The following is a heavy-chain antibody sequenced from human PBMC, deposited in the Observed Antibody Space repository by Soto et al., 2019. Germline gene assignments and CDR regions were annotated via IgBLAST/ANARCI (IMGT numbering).Heavy chain of an antibody. CDR2: ISGGGGST. CDR1: GFSFAGYA. D-gene: IGHD3-9*01. V-gene: IGHV3-23*01. CDR3: AKTETFNGYYNAFDY. J-gene: IGHJ4*02. Sequence: GGSLRLSCAASGFSFAGYALTWVRLAPGKGLEWVASISGGGGSTYYADSVKGRFSISRDNSNRMVYLQMGSLTAGDTAVYYCAKTETFNGYYNAFDYWGQGTRVTVSS.